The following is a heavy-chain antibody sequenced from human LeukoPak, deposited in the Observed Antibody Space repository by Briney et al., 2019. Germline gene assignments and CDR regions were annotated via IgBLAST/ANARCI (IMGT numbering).Heavy chain of an antibody. V-gene: IGHV3-30*18. CDR3: AKEGEADGLNDY. CDR1: GFTFSSYG. Sequence: GRSLRLSCAASGFTFSSYGMHWLRQAPGKGLEWVAVISYDGSNKYYADSVKGRFTISRDNSKNTLYLQMNIMRAEDTAVYYCAKEGEADGLNDYWGQGTLVTVSS. D-gene: IGHD5-24*01. CDR2: ISYDGSNK. J-gene: IGHJ4*02.